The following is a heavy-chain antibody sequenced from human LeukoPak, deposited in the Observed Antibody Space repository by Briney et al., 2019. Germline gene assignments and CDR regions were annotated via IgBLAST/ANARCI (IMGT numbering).Heavy chain of an antibody. CDR2: INHSGST. V-gene: IGHV4-34*01. J-gene: IGHJ4*02. CDR1: GGSFSGYY. CDR3: ASSPSYSSSWYYDY. D-gene: IGHD6-13*01. Sequence: PSETLSLTCAVYGGSFSGYYWSWIRQPPGKGLEWIGEINHSGSTNYNPSLKSRVTVSVDTSENQFSLKLSSVTAADTAVYYRASSPSYSSSWYYDYWGQGTLVTVSS.